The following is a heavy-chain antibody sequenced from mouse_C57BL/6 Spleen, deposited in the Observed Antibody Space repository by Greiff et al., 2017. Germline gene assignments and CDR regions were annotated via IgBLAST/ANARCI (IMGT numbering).Heavy chain of an antibody. Sequence: QVQLQQSGAELVRPGTSVKMSCKASGYTFTNYWIGWAKQRPGHGLEWIGDIYPGGGYTNYNETFKGKATLTADKSSSTAYMQFSSLTSEDSAIYYCARGFTTVVATPYYFDYWGQGTTLTVSS. V-gene: IGHV1-63*01. D-gene: IGHD1-1*01. CDR3: ARGFTTVVATPYYFDY. CDR2: IYPGGGYT. CDR1: GYTFTNYW. J-gene: IGHJ2*01.